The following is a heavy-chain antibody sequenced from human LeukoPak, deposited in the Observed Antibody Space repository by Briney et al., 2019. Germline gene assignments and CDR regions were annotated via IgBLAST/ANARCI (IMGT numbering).Heavy chain of an antibody. D-gene: IGHD3-10*01. CDR3: ARDRILYGSGSYHGMDV. CDR2: IYYSGST. Sequence: PSETLSLTCTVSGGSISSYYWSWIRQPPGKGLEWIGYIYYSGSTYYNPSLKSRVTISVDTSKNQFSLKLSSVTAADTAVYYCARDRILYGSGSYHGMDVWGQGTTVTVSS. J-gene: IGHJ6*02. V-gene: IGHV4-59*12. CDR1: GGSISSYY.